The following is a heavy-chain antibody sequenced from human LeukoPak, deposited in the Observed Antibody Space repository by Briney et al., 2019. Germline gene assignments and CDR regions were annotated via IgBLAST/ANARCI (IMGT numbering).Heavy chain of an antibody. CDR2: IYYSGST. V-gene: IGHV4-30-4*08. D-gene: IGHD3-22*01. Sequence: PSETLSLTCTVSGGSISSGDYYWSWIRQPPGKGLEWIGYIYYSGSTYYNPSLKSRVTISVDTSKNQFSLKLSSVTAADTAVYYCARDSSGYYHYFDYWGQGTLVTVSS. J-gene: IGHJ4*02. CDR1: GGSISSGDYY. CDR3: ARDSSGYYHYFDY.